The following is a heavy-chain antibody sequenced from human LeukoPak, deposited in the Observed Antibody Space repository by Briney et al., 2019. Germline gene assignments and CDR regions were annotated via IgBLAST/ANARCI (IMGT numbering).Heavy chain of an antibody. V-gene: IGHV3-30-3*01. J-gene: IGHJ4*02. Sequence: PGRSLRLSCAASGFTFSSYAMHWVRQAPGKGLEWVAVISYDGSNKYYADSVKGRFTISRDNSKNTLYLQMNSLRAEDTAVYYCARARNAGCFDYWGQGTLVTVSS. CDR1: GFTFSSYA. CDR3: ARARNAGCFDY. D-gene: IGHD4-11*01. CDR2: ISYDGSNK.